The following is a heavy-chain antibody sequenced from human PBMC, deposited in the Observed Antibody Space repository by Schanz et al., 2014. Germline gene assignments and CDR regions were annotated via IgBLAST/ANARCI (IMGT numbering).Heavy chain of an antibody. CDR1: GYSFTDYA. D-gene: IGHD6-19*01. J-gene: IGHJ4*02. V-gene: IGHV1-18*01. Sequence: QVQLVQSGGEVKKPGASATVSCKASGYSFTDYAIHWVRQAPGQGLEWMGWISGYNGDTNYAPKFQDRVTMTTDTSTGITSLELRNLKSDDTAVYYCAASSGWHPSTDYWGQGTLVTVSS. CDR3: AASSGWHPSTDY. CDR2: ISGYNGDT.